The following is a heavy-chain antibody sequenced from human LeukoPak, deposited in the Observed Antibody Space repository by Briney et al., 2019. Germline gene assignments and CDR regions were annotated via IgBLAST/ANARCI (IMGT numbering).Heavy chain of an antibody. V-gene: IGHV4-34*01. CDR2: VNDSGST. J-gene: IGHJ6*03. Sequence: SETLSLTCAVYGGSFSRYFWTWIRQPPGKGLEWIGEVNDSGSTIYNPSLKSLVTISLDASNNQFSLKVSSVTAADTAVYFCARGTSYDFGTGYYYIDVWGTGTTVTVSS. D-gene: IGHD3-3*01. CDR3: ARGTSYDFGTGYYYIDV. CDR1: GGSFSRYF.